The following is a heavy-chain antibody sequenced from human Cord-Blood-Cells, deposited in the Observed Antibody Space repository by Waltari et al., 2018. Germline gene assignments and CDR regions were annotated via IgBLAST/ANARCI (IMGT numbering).Heavy chain of an antibody. Sequence: QVQLVQSGAEVKKPGASVKVPCKASGYTFTGSYIHWVRQAPGQGLEWMGWINPNSGGTNYAQKFQGRVTMTRDTSISTAYMELSRLRSDDTAVYYCASLYSGSYRNWFDPWGQGTLVTVSS. CDR3: ASLYSGSYRNWFDP. J-gene: IGHJ5*02. CDR1: GYTFTGSY. D-gene: IGHD1-26*01. V-gene: IGHV1-2*02. CDR2: INPNSGGT.